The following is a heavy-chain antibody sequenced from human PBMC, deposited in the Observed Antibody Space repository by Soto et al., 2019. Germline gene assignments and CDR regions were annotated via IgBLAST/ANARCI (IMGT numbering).Heavy chain of an antibody. Sequence: GGSLRLSCAASGFTFSSYSMNWVRQAPGKGLEWVSAISGSGGSTYYADSVKGRFTISRDNSKNTLYLQMNSLRAEDTAVYYCAKLSSFGVVIIFAPKYYFDYWGQGTLVTVSS. D-gene: IGHD3-3*01. CDR3: AKLSSFGVVIIFAPKYYFDY. CDR2: ISGSGGST. V-gene: IGHV3-23*01. J-gene: IGHJ4*02. CDR1: GFTFSSYS.